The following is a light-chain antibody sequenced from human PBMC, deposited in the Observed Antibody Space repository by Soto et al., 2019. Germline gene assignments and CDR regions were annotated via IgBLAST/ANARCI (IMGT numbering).Light chain of an antibody. CDR3: SSYTSDNTLV. J-gene: IGLJ2*01. CDR2: EVS. V-gene: IGLV2-14*01. CDR1: SSDVGGYNY. Sequence: QSALTQPASVSGSPGQSITISCTGTSSDVGGYNYVSWCQQHRGKAPKLMIYEVSSRPSGVSSRFSGSKFGYTASLTISGLLPEDEADYYCSSYTSDNTLVFGGGTKLTVL.